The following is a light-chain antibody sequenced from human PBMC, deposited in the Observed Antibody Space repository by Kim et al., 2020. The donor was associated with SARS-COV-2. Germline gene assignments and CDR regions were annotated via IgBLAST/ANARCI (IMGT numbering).Light chain of an antibody. CDR1: RSGSSSF. J-gene: IGKJ1*01. Sequence: ATPSRSAQRSGSSSFAWYQQKQRQQPPRLIYGAASRATSITDRMSGSGAGTEDTIIISRMEEHDDAVDYCQQQDVRPPNTFGQGTKVDIK. CDR2: GAA. V-gene: IGKV3-20*01. CDR3: QQQDVRPPNT.